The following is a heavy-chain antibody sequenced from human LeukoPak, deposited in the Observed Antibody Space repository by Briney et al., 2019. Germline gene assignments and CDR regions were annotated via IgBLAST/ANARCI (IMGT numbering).Heavy chain of an antibody. CDR2: ISHDDRNK. CDR1: GFTFSTYA. CDR3: ARDYHCSGGRCYDDAFDI. Sequence: GGPLRLSCAASGFTFSTYAIHWVRQAPGKGLDWVALISHDDRNKYYADSVKGRFTISRDSSKNTLYLQMNSLRAEDTAVYYCARDYHCSGGRCYDDAFDIWGQGTMVTVSS. V-gene: IGHV3-30*01. D-gene: IGHD2-15*01. J-gene: IGHJ3*02.